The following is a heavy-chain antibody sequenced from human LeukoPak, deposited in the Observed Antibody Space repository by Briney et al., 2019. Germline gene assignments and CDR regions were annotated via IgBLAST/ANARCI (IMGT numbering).Heavy chain of an antibody. Sequence: PSETLSLTCTVSGGSISSYYWSRIRQPPGKGLEWIGYIYYSGSTNYNPSLKSRVTISVDTSKNQFSLKLSSVTAADTAVYYCARGFIAAAGWIDPWGQGTLVTVSS. CDR1: GGSISSYY. J-gene: IGHJ5*02. CDR3: ARGFIAAAGWIDP. D-gene: IGHD6-13*01. V-gene: IGHV4-59*01. CDR2: IYYSGST.